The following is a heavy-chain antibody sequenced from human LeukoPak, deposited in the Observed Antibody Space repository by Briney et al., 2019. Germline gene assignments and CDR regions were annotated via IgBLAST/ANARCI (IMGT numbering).Heavy chain of an antibody. CDR3: ARDHGPVTFDI. CDR1: GGSISSGRYY. CDR2: MYTSGST. V-gene: IGHV4-61*02. J-gene: IGHJ3*02. Sequence: PSQTLSLTCTVSGGSISSGRYYWTWIRQPAGKGLEWIGRMYTSGSTNYNPSLKSRVTMSVDTSKNQFSLKLSSVTAADTAVYYCARDHGPVTFDIWGQGTMVTVSS.